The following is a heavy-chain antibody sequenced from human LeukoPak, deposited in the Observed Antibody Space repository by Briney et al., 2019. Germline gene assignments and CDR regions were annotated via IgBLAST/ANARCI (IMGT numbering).Heavy chain of an antibody. CDR3: ASWGASRVILY. J-gene: IGHJ4*02. CDR2: LYNSGTT. Sequence: SETLSLTCTASGGSISTTYWTWIRQPPGKGLEWIGQLYNSGTTNYNPSLKSRVTISVDTSNNQCSLKLSTVTAADTAVYYCASWGASRVILYWGQGSLVTVSS. V-gene: IGHV4-59*01. D-gene: IGHD3-16*01. CDR1: GGSISTTY.